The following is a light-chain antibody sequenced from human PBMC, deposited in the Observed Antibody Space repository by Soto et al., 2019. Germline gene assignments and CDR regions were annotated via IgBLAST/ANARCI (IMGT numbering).Light chain of an antibody. CDR3: QQRSNWPPIT. CDR1: QTVSNK. CDR2: DTS. Sequence: EIVLTQSPATLSSSPGERATLSCRASQTVSNKLAWYQHKPGQAPRLLIYDTSNRATGIPARFSGSGSGTDFTLTISRLEPEDFAVYYCQQRSNWPPITFGPGTKVDIK. V-gene: IGKV3-11*01. J-gene: IGKJ3*01.